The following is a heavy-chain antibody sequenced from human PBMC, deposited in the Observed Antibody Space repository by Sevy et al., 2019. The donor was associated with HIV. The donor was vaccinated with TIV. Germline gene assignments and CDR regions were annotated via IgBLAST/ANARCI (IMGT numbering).Heavy chain of an antibody. V-gene: IGHV3-23*01. CDR2: NCFGGDTK. D-gene: IGHD2-8*01. J-gene: IGHJ4*02. CDR3: AREGCTKPHDY. CDR1: GFTFNIYT. Sequence: GGSLRLSCTASGFTFNIYTMSWVHQAPGKGLEWDSTNCFGGDTKNYADSVKGRFTISRDNSKRTVYLQMNNLRPEDTAVYYCAREGCTKPHDYWGQGTLVTVSS.